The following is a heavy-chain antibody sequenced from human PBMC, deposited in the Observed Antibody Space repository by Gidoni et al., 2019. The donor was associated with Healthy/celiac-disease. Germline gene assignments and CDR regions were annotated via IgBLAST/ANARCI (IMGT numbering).Heavy chain of an antibody. CDR1: GFTFSSYS. D-gene: IGHD2-15*01. CDR3: ARGTWGVVVAAKHDY. V-gene: IGHV3-21*01. J-gene: IGHJ4*02. Sequence: EVQLVESGGGLVKPGGSLRLSCASSGFTFSSYSMNWVRQAPGKGLGWVSSISSSSSYIYYADSVKGRFTISRDNAKNSLYLQMNSLRAEDTAVYYCARGTWGVVVAAKHDYWGQGTLVTVSS. CDR2: ISSSSSYI.